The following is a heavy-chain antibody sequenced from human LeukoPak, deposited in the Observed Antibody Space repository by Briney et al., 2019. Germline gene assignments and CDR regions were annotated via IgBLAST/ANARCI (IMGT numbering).Heavy chain of an antibody. D-gene: IGHD3-3*01. J-gene: IGHJ4*02. CDR3: ARDEHDYDFWSGYYQGDYFDY. Sequence: SETLSLTCTVSGGSISSYYWSWIRQPAGKGLEWLGRIYTSGSTNYNPSLKSRVTMSVDTSRNQFSLKLSSVTAADTAVYYCARDEHDYDFWSGYYQGDYFDYWGQGTLVTVSS. CDR2: IYTSGST. CDR1: GGSISSYY. V-gene: IGHV4-4*07.